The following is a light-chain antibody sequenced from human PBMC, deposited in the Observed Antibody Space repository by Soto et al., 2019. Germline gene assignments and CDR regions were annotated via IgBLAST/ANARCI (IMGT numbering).Light chain of an antibody. CDR1: QTINKN. CDR3: QQSFSTPYT. J-gene: IGKJ2*01. V-gene: IGKV1-39*01. Sequence: DIHMTQAPSSLSASVGDSVTITCRASQTINKNLNWYHQKPGQAPNLLIYSASDFQSGVPSRFSGSGSGTEFTLTISSLQPEDFATYYCQQSFSTPYTFGQGTDLQI. CDR2: SAS.